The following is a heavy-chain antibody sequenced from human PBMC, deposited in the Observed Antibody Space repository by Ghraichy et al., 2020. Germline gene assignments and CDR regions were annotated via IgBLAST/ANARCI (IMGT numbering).Heavy chain of an antibody. CDR2: INSDGSSA. J-gene: IGHJ4*02. CDR1: GFSFSSYW. Sequence: GGSLRLSCAASGFSFSSYWMHWVRHAPGKGLVWVSRINSDGSSASYADSVKGRFTISRDNAKNTLYLQMDSLRAEDTAVYYCGRVRGYYDSSGYDYYFDVWGRGTPVTVSS. CDR3: GRVRGYYDSSGYDYYFDV. D-gene: IGHD3-22*01. V-gene: IGHV3-74*01.